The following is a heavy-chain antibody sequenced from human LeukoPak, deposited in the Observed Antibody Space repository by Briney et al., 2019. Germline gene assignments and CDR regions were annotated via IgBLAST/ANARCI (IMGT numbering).Heavy chain of an antibody. D-gene: IGHD3-10*01. V-gene: IGHV4-61*01. Sequence: SETLSLTCTVSGGSISSSSYYWGWIRQPPGKGLEWIGYIYYSGSTNYNPSLKSRVTISVDTSKNQFSLKLSSVTAADTAVYYCARDSNGSGSDYFDYWGQGTLVTVSS. CDR1: GGSISSSSYY. J-gene: IGHJ4*02. CDR3: ARDSNGSGSDYFDY. CDR2: IYYSGST.